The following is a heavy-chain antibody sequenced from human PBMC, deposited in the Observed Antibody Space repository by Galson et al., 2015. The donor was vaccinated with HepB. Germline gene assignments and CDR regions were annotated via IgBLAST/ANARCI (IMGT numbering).Heavy chain of an antibody. CDR1: GFTFSNYW. CDR2: SSTDGSGT. V-gene: IGHV3-74*01. D-gene: IGHD4-23*01. CDR3: ARSGNYGGNSDWYFDL. Sequence: SLRLSCAASGFTFSNYWMHWVRQAPGKGLVWVSRSSTDGSGTDSADSVEGRFTLARDNARNTLYLQMNSLRAEDTAVYYCARSGNYGGNSDWYFDLWGRGTLVTVSS. J-gene: IGHJ2*01.